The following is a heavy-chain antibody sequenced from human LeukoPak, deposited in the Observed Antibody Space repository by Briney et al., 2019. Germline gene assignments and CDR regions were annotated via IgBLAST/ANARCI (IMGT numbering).Heavy chain of an antibody. Sequence: SETLSLTCTVSGYSISSGYYWGWIRQPPGKGLEWIGSIYHSGSTYYNPSLKSRVTISVDTSKNQFSLKLSSVTAADTAVYYCASARIAVAGTLDYWGQGTLVTVSS. CDR3: ASARIAVAGTLDY. CDR2: IYHSGST. J-gene: IGHJ4*02. V-gene: IGHV4-38-2*02. CDR1: GYSISSGYY. D-gene: IGHD6-19*01.